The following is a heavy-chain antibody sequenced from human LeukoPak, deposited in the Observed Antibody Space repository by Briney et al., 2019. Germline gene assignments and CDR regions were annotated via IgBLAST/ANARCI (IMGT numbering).Heavy chain of an antibody. CDR2: IFTSGIT. CDR1: GGSISIYY. CDR3: ARESSGNYYNPLGYMDV. J-gene: IGHJ6*03. V-gene: IGHV4-4*07. D-gene: IGHD3-10*01. Sequence: SETLSLTCTVSGGSISIYYWNWIRQPAGKGLEWIGRIFTSGITNYDPSLKSRVTMSVDTSKNQFSLNLSSVTAADTAVYYCARESSGNYYNPLGYMDVWGKGTTITVSS.